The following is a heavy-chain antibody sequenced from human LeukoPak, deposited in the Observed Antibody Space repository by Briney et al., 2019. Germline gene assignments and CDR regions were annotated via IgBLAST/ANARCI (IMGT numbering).Heavy chain of an antibody. Sequence: SETLSLTCTVSGGSISSGSYYWSWIRQPAGKGLEWIGEINHSGSTNYNPSLKSRVTVSVDTSKNQFSLKVTSVTAADTAVYYCSRLMRNSGTDLVVNFFDSWSQGTLITVSS. V-gene: IGHV4-61*10. CDR1: GGSISSGSYY. J-gene: IGHJ4*02. D-gene: IGHD1-26*01. CDR3: SRLMRNSGTDLVVNFFDS. CDR2: INHSGST.